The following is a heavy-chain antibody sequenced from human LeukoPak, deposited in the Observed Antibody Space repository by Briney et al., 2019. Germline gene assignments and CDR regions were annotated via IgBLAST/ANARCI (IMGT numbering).Heavy chain of an antibody. V-gene: IGHV4-39*01. Sequence: SETLSLTCAVYGGSFSGYYWGWIRQPPGKGLEWIESMYYSGSTYYSSSIKSRVTISVDTSKNQFPLQLSSVTAADTAMYYCARHAPNPYYYGSGSYLDYWGQGSLVTVSS. CDR3: ARHAPNPYYYGSGSYLDY. CDR2: MYYSGST. J-gene: IGHJ4*02. CDR1: GGSFSGYY. D-gene: IGHD3-10*01.